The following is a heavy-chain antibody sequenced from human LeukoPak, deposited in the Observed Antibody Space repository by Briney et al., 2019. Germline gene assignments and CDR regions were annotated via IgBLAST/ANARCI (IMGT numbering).Heavy chain of an antibody. J-gene: IGHJ4*02. CDR2: ISGNGDST. CDR3: AKAQGSSRWYYFDY. CDR1: GFTFSSYA. V-gene: IGHV3-23*01. D-gene: IGHD6-13*01. Sequence: GGSLRLSCAASGFTFSSYAMSWVRQAPGKGLEWVSAISGNGDSTYYVDSVKGRFTISRDNSKNTLYLQMNSLRAEDTAVYYCAKAQGSSRWYYFDYWGQGTLVTVSS.